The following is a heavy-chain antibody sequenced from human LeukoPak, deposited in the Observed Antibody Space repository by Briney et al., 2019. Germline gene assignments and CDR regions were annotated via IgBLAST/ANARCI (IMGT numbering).Heavy chain of an antibody. CDR3: ARGAGYCSSTSCLGYFDL. Sequence: SGTLSPTCAVSGGSISSSNWWSWVRQPPGKGLEWIGEIYHSGSTNYNPSLKSRVTISVDKSKNQFSLKLSSVTAADTAVYYCARGAGYCSSTSCLGYFDLWGRGTLVTVSS. J-gene: IGHJ2*01. V-gene: IGHV4-4*02. CDR1: GGSISSSNW. D-gene: IGHD2-2*01. CDR2: IYHSGST.